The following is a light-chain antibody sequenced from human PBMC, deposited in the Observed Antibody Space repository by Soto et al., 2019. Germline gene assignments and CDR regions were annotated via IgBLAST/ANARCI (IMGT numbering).Light chain of an antibody. V-gene: IGKV3-20*01. CDR1: QTIRSNY. Sequence: ETVLTQSPGTLSLSPGERATLSCRASQTIRSNYLAWYRQTPGQAPRLLIYGASNRATGIADRFSGSGSGTDFPLIISRLEPEDFALYYCQQYGSSPWTFGQRTKVEIK. J-gene: IGKJ1*01. CDR2: GAS. CDR3: QQYGSSPWT.